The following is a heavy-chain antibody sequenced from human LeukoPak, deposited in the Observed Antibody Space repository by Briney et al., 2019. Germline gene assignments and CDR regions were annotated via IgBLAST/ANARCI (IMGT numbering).Heavy chain of an antibody. D-gene: IGHD1-26*01. V-gene: IGHV3-21*01. Sequence: GGSLRPSCAASGFTFSSYSMNWVRQAPGKGLEWVSSISSSSSYIYYADSVKGRFTISRDNAKNSLYLQMNSLRAEDTAVYYCASLWERGERDELDYWGQGTLVTVSS. CDR2: ISSSSSYI. CDR3: ASLWERGERDELDY. J-gene: IGHJ4*02. CDR1: GFTFSSYS.